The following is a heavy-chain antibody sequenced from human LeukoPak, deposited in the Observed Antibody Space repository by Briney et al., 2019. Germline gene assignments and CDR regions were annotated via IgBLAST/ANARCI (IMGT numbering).Heavy chain of an antibody. J-gene: IGHJ4*02. CDR2: ISGSGGST. CDR3: AKDHSGSYAY. CDR1: GFTFSSYA. Sequence: GGSLRLSSAASGFTFSSYAMSWVRQAPKKGLEWVSAISGSGGSTYYADSVKGRFIISRDNSKNTLYLQMNSLRAEDTAVYSCAKDHSGSYAYWGQGTLVTVSS. D-gene: IGHD1-26*01. V-gene: IGHV3-23*01.